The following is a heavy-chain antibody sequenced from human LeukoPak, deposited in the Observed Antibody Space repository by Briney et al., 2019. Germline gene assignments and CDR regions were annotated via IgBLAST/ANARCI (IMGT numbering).Heavy chain of an antibody. Sequence: SETLSLTCTVSGGSISSSSYYWGWIRQPPGKGLEWIGSIYYSGSTYYNPSLKSRVTISVDTSKNQFSLKLSSVTAADTAVYYCARTLTDQDAFDIWGQGTMVTVSS. CDR1: GGSISSSSYY. CDR3: ARTLTDQDAFDI. D-gene: IGHD3-9*01. V-gene: IGHV4-39*07. CDR2: IYYSGST. J-gene: IGHJ3*02.